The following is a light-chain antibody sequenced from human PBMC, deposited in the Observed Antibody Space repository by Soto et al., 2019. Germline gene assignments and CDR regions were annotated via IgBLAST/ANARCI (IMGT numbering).Light chain of an antibody. CDR3: QQYYSYPWT. J-gene: IGKJ1*01. Sequence: DIQMTQTPSTLSASVGDRVTINCRASQNVNDYLAWYQQKPGKAPKLLIYDASSLESGVPSRFSGSGSGTEFILTISCLQSEDFATYYCQQYYSYPWTFGQGTKVDIK. CDR1: QNVNDY. V-gene: IGKV1-5*01. CDR2: DAS.